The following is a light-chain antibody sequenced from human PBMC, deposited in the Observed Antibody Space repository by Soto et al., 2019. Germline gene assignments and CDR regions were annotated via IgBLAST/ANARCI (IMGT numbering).Light chain of an antibody. V-gene: IGKV3D-15*01. CDR3: QQRSNWPPEIT. CDR1: QSVDSN. Sequence: EIVMTQSPGTLSVSTGEGATLSCRASQSVDSNLAWYQQKPGQAPRLLIYGASTRATGIPDRFRGSGSGTEFTLTISSLEPEDFAVYYCQQRSNWPPEITFGQGTRLEI. J-gene: IGKJ5*01. CDR2: GAS.